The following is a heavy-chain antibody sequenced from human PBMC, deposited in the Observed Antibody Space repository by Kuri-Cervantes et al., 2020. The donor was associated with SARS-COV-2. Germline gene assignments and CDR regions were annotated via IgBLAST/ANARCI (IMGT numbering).Heavy chain of an antibody. J-gene: IGHJ4*02. V-gene: IGHV3-30*04. CDR2: ISDDGQNQ. Sequence: LSLTCAASGFTFSTYAMHWVRQAPGKGLEWVAIISDDGQNQDFADSVKGRFTISRDNSKNTLCLNMSSLRAEDTAMCYCARDRVGVLDSWGQGTLVTVSS. CDR3: ARDRVGVLDS. D-gene: IGHD2-21*01. CDR1: GFTFSTYA.